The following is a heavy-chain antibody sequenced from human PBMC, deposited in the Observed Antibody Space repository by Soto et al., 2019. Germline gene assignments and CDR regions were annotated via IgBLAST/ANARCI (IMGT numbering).Heavy chain of an antibody. D-gene: IGHD3-10*01. CDR3: ARGRQGTAGAFDI. Sequence: PSETLSLTCTVSGGSISNYYWSWIRQPPGKGLEWIGDIYYSGNTNYRPSLKSRVTMSVDTSKNQFSMNLRSVTPADTAVYYCARGRQGTAGAFDIWGQGTMVTVSS. CDR1: GGSISNYY. V-gene: IGHV4-59*01. J-gene: IGHJ3*02. CDR2: IYYSGNT.